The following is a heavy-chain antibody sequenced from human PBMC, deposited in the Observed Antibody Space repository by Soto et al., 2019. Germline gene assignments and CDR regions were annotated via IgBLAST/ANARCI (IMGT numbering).Heavy chain of an antibody. CDR3: ARDLVWFGLYYYGMDV. D-gene: IGHD3-10*01. V-gene: IGHV1-18*01. CDR2: ISAYNGNT. Sequence: QVQLVQSGAEVKKPGASVKVSCKASGYTFTSYGISWVRQAPGQGLEWMGWISAYNGNTNYAQKLQGRVTMTTDTSTSTAYVELRSLRSDDTAVYYCARDLVWFGLYYYGMDVWGQGTTVTVSS. CDR1: GYTFTSYG. J-gene: IGHJ6*02.